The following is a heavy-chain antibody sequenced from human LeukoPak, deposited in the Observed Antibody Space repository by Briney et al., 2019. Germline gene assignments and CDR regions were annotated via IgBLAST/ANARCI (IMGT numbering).Heavy chain of an antibody. J-gene: IGHJ4*02. D-gene: IGHD5-12*01. CDR1: GFAFSSYA. V-gene: IGHV3-23*01. CDR3: AKSAGVATIYFDS. Sequence: GGSLRLSCTASGFAFSSYAMAWVRQAPGKGLEGVAAIGSDYDRVHEDSVKGRFPISRDNSKSTLYLQMDNLRAEDTAVYFCAKSAGVATIYFDSWGQGALVTVSS. CDR2: IGSDYDR.